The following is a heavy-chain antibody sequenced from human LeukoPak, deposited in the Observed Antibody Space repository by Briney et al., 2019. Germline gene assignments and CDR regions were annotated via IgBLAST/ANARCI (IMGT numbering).Heavy chain of an antibody. D-gene: IGHD6-19*01. Sequence: GGSLRLSCAASGFTFSSYGMHWVRQAPGKGLEGVAFIRYDGSNKYYADSVKGRFTISRDNSKNTLYLQMNSLRAEDTAVYYCAKDRPRYSSGSFDYWGQGTLATVSS. CDR2: IRYDGSNK. CDR3: AKDRPRYSSGSFDY. CDR1: GFTFSSYG. J-gene: IGHJ4*02. V-gene: IGHV3-30*02.